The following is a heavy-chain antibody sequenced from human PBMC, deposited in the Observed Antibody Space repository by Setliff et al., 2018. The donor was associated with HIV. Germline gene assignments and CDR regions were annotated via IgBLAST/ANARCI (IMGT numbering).Heavy chain of an antibody. D-gene: IGHD3-10*02. Sequence: GASVKVSCKASGGTFSSSAISWVRQAPGKGLEWMGYFDPQDGETVYAQKFQGRVTMTADESTSTAYMELSSLRSEDTAVYYCARIVRPSYYYYYYMDVWGKGTTVTVSS. CDR3: ARIVRPSYYYYYYMDV. CDR2: FDPQDGET. V-gene: IGHV1-69*13. CDR1: GGTFSSSA. J-gene: IGHJ6*03.